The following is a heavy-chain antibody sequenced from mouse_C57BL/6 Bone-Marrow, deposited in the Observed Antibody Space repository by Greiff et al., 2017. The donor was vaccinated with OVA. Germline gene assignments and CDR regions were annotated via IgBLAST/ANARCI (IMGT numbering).Heavy chain of an antibody. CDR3: ARMGQLRRGAY. CDR1: GYSITSGYY. D-gene: IGHD3-2*02. Sequence: ESGPGLVKPSQSLSLTCSVTGYSITSGYYWNWIRQFPGNKLEWMGYISYDGSNNYNPSLKNRISITRDTSKNQFFLKLNSVTTEDTATYDCARMGQLRRGAYWGQGTLVTVSA. J-gene: IGHJ3*01. V-gene: IGHV3-6*01. CDR2: ISYDGSN.